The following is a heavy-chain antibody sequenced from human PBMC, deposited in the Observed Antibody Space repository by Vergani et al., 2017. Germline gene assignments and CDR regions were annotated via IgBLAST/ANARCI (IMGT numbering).Heavy chain of an antibody. CDR3: APPYGVVALN. Sequence: EVQLLESGGGLAQPGGSLRLSCAASGFTFRNYAMSWFRQAPGKGLQWVGFVRSKGFGGTTDYAASVKGRFTISRDDSKSIAYLQMNSLRAEDTAVYYCAPPYGVVALNWGQGTLVTVSS. CDR1: GFTFRNYA. CDR2: VRSKGFGGTT. J-gene: IGHJ4*02. V-gene: IGHV3-49*03. D-gene: IGHD2-15*01.